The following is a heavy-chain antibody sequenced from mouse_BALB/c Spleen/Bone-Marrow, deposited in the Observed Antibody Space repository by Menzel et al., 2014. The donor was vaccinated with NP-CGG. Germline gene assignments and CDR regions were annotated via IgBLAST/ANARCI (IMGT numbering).Heavy chain of an antibody. V-gene: IGHV1-39*01. CDR2: IDPYYGGT. Sequence: EVKLQESGPELEKPGASVKISCKASGYSFTGYSMNWVKQNNGKSLEWIGNIDPYYGGTTYNQKFKGKATLTADKSSSTAYMQLKSLTSEDSAVYYCARRGSSWYFDVWGAGTTVTVSS. J-gene: IGHJ1*01. CDR1: GYSFTGYS. CDR3: ARRGSSWYFDV. D-gene: IGHD1-1*01.